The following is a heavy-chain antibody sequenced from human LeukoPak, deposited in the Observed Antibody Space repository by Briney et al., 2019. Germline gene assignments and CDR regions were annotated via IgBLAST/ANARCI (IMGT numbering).Heavy chain of an antibody. CDR3: ARQGCSGGSCYGRWQYYFDY. J-gene: IGHJ4*02. CDR1: GGTFSSYA. CDR2: IIPILGIA. Sequence: GASVKVSCKASGGTFSSYAISWVRQAPGQGLEWMGRIIPILGIANYAQKFQGRVTITADKSTSTAYMELSSLRSEDTAVYYCARQGCSGGSCYGRWQYYFDYWGQGTLVTVSS. V-gene: IGHV1-69*04. D-gene: IGHD2-15*01.